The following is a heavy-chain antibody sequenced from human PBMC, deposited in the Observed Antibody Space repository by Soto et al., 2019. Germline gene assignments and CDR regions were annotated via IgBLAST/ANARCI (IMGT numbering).Heavy chain of an antibody. V-gene: IGHV3-74*01. CDR1: VFSFNDNW. Sequence: GWSLRLSCASSVFSFNDNWMHWVRQVPGKGLMWVSRLKSDGRDTIYADSVKGRFTVSRDSAKNTLYLQMNSLRVEDTAVYYCVREMPVPIRGGYYYYSVLDAWGQGTTVTVSS. D-gene: IGHD2-2*01. J-gene: IGHJ6*02. CDR2: LKSDGRDT. CDR3: VREMPVPIRGGYYYYSVLDA.